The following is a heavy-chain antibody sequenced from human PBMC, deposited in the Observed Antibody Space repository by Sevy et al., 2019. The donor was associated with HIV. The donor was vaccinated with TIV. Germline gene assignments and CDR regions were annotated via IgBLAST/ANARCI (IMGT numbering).Heavy chain of an antibody. D-gene: IGHD3-22*01. CDR3: AREAYYYDSREENWFDP. CDR2: ISRSSTV. Sequence: GGSLRLSCKVSGFTFSTYAFHWVRQAPGKGLEWVSSISRSSTVYYADSVRGRFTISRDNVKNSLFLEMNSLRDEDTAVYNCAREAYYYDSREENWFDPWGQGTLVTVSS. V-gene: IGHV3-48*02. J-gene: IGHJ5*02. CDR1: GFTFSTYA.